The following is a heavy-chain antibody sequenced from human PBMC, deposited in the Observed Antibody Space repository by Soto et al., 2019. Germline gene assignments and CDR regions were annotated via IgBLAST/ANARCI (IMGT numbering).Heavy chain of an antibody. Sequence: QITLKESGPLLVKPTQTLTLTCTFSGFSLSTSGVGVGWIRQPPGKALEWLALIYWDDDKRYSPSLITRLTITKDTSKNLVLLTMTNMDPVDTATYYCAHNMAPRIFDFWGQGTLVTVST. J-gene: IGHJ4*02. CDR3: AHNMAPRIFDF. CDR2: IYWDDDK. V-gene: IGHV2-5*02. CDR1: GFSLSTSGVG.